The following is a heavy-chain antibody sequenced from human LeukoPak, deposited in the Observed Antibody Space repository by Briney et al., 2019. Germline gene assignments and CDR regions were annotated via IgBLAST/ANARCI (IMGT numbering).Heavy chain of an antibody. CDR3: TSRGSGNGGTYAGMDV. CDR2: LLDNANT. Sequence: SDTRSLTCNVAGGSIGGDVYYWDWIRQAPGKGLERIGGLLDNANTWYNPCLESRVTIAVDTTADRFSLWLASVNAADTSLYFCTSRGSGNGGTYAGMDVWAQGPRSPSP. J-gene: IGHJ6*02. D-gene: IGHD1-26*01. CDR1: GGSIGGDVYY. V-gene: IGHV4-39*01.